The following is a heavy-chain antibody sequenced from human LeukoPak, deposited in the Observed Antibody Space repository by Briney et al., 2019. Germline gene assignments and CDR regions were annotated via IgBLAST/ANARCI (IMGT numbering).Heavy chain of an antibody. Sequence: SLRISCAASGFTVSSNYMSWVRQAPGKGLKWVSVIYSGGSTYYADSVKGRFTISRDNSKNTLYLQMNSLRAEDTAVYYCARDVQGWELSEYYYYGMDVWGQGTTVTVSS. CDR3: ARDVQGWELSEYYYYGMDV. J-gene: IGHJ6*02. V-gene: IGHV3-66*01. CDR2: IYSGGST. CDR1: GFTVSSNY. D-gene: IGHD1-26*01.